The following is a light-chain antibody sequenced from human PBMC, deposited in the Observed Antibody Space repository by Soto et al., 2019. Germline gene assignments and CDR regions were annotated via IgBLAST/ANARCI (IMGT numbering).Light chain of an antibody. V-gene: IGLV2-14*01. J-gene: IGLJ1*01. CDR3: SSHTSGSTRV. CDR2: EVT. CDR1: SRDVGGYDY. Sequence: QSALTQPASVSGSPGQSIAISCTGTSRDVGGYDYVSWYQQQPDKAPKLRIYEVTKRPSGVSNRFSGSKSGNTASLTISGLQAEDEADYYCSSHTSGSTRVFGTGTKLTAL.